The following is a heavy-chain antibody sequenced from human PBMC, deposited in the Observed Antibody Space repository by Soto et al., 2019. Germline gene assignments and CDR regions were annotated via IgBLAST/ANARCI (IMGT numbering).Heavy chain of an antibody. D-gene: IGHD1-26*01. CDR2: IIPIFAIA. J-gene: IGHJ6*02. CDR1: GGTFTRYA. CDR3: AIRSRPGRNAMDV. Sequence: QVQLVQSGAEVKKPGSSVKVSCKASGGTFTRYAINWVRQAPGQGLEWMGGIIPIFAIANYAQKFQGRVTIAADESTSTAYMELSSLRSEDTAVYYCAIRSRPGRNAMDVWGQGTTVTVSS. V-gene: IGHV1-69*01.